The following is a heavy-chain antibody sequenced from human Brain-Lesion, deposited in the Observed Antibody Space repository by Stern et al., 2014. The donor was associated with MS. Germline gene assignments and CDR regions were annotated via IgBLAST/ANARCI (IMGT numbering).Heavy chain of an antibody. CDR2: IFNSGST. CDR3: ARGRVVPGFQYYATDV. J-gene: IGHJ6*02. CDR1: GGSISSGGYY. D-gene: IGHD2-2*01. V-gene: IGHV4-61*02. Sequence: VQLVESDPGLVKPSQTLSLSCTVSGGSISSGGYYWSWIRQPAGKGLAWIGRIFNSGSTSYNPSPKSRVTISIDKAKTQFSLRLNPMTAADTAVYYCARGRVVPGFQYYATDVWGQGTTVIVSS.